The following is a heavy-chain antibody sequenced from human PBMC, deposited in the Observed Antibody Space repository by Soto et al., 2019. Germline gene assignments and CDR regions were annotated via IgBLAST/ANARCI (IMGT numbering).Heavy chain of an antibody. Sequence: GGSLRLSCAASGFTFSSYSMNWVRQAPGKGLEWVSSISSSSSYIYYADSVKGRFTISRDNAKNSLYLQMNSLRAEDTAVYYCARETGGLYNFDYWGQGTLVTVSS. V-gene: IGHV3-21*01. CDR3: ARETGGLYNFDY. CDR1: GFTFSSYS. J-gene: IGHJ4*02. CDR2: ISSSSSYI. D-gene: IGHD2-15*01.